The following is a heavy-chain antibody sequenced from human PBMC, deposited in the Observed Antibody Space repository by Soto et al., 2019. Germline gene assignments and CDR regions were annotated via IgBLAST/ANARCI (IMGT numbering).Heavy chain of an antibody. CDR3: ARVGSYYDILTGDYYYYGMDV. CDR1: GGTFSSYA. V-gene: IGHV1-69*13. J-gene: IGHJ6*02. CDR2: IIPIFGTA. Sequence: SVKVSCKASGGTFSSYAISWVRQAPGQGLEWMGGIIPIFGTANYAQKFQGRVTITADESTSTAYMELSSLRSDDTAVYYCARVGSYYDILTGDYYYYGMDVWGQGTTVTVSS. D-gene: IGHD3-9*01.